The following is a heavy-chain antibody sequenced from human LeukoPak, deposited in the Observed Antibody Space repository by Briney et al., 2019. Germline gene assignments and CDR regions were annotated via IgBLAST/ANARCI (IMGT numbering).Heavy chain of an antibody. D-gene: IGHD3-3*01. CDR2: IYYSGST. CDR3: ARHDDFWALFDP. Sequence: SSETLSLTCTVSGGSISSYYWSWIRQPPGKGLEWIGYIYYSGSTNYNPSLKSRVTISVGTSKNQFPLKLSSVAAADTAVYYCARHDDFWALFDPWGQGTLVTVSS. CDR1: GGSISSYY. J-gene: IGHJ5*02. V-gene: IGHV4-59*01.